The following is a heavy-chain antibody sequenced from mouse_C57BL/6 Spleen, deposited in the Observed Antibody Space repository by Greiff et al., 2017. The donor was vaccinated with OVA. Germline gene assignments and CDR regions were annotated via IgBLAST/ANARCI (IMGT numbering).Heavy chain of an antibody. CDR2: ISSGGSYT. CDR3: ARPGSRGNAMDY. Sequence: EVKLVESGGDLVKPGGSLKLSCAASGFTFSSYGMSWVRQTPDKRLEWVATISSGGSYTYYPDSVKGRFTISRDNAKNTLYLQMSSLKSEDTAMYYCARPGSRGNAMDYWGQGTSVTVSS. V-gene: IGHV5-6*01. D-gene: IGHD1-1*01. J-gene: IGHJ4*01. CDR1: GFTFSSYG.